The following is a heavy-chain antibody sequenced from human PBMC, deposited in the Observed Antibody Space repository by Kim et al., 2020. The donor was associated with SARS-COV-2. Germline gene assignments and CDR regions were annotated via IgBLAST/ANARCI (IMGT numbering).Heavy chain of an antibody. J-gene: IGHJ4*02. D-gene: IGHD3-10*01. CDR2: TRSKANSYTT. CDR3: TREVSGSLDY. CDR1: GFTLSDHF. V-gene: IGHV3-72*01. Sequence: GGSLRLSCAASGFTLSDHFIDWVRQAPGKGLEWVGRTRSKANSYTTEYAGSVKGRFTISRDDSENSLYLQMNSLKTEDTAVYYCTREVSGSLDYWGQGTLVTVSS.